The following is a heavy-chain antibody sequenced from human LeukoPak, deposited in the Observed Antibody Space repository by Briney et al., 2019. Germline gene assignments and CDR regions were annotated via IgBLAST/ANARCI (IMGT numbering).Heavy chain of an antibody. CDR1: GGSISSYY. Sequence: PSETLSLTCTVSGGSISSYYWSWIRQPPGKGLEWIGYIYYSGSTNYNPSLKSRVTISVDTSKNQFSLKLSSVTAADTAVYYCARQSYYDSSGYSFVYWGQGTLVTVSS. CDR2: IYYSGST. J-gene: IGHJ4*02. D-gene: IGHD3-22*01. V-gene: IGHV4-59*08. CDR3: ARQSYYDSSGYSFVY.